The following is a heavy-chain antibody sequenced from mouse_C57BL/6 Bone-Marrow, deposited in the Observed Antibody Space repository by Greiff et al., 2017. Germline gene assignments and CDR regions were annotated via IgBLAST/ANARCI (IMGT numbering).Heavy chain of an antibody. CDR3: ARRGGNYFLDY. D-gene: IGHD2-1*01. V-gene: IGHV1-53*01. CDR2: INPSNGGT. Sequence: QVQLKQPGTELVKPGASVKLSCKASGYTFTSYWMHWVKQRPGQGLEWIGNINPSNGGTNYNEQFKSKATLTVDKSYITAYMQLSSLTSEDSAVYYCARRGGNYFLDYWGQGTTLTVSS. J-gene: IGHJ2*01. CDR1: GYTFTSYW.